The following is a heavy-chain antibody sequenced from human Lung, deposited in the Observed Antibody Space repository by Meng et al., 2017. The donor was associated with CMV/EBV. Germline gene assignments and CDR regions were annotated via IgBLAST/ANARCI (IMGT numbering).Heavy chain of an antibody. J-gene: IGHJ4*02. CDR2: INAYNGDT. CDR3: ARVEVGITSGDY. CDR1: GYTFTNYG. D-gene: IGHD1-26*01. V-gene: IGHV1-18*01. Sequence: QAQLVQSGGEVKKPGDSVEVSCKATGYTFTNYGITWVQQAPGQGLEWMGWINAYNGDTNYAQTLQGRVTMTTDTSTSTAYMELRSLRSDDTAVYYCARVEVGITSGDYWGQGTLVTVSS.